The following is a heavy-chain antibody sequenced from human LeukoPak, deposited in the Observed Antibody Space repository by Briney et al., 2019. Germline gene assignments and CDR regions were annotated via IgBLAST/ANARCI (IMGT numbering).Heavy chain of an antibody. D-gene: IGHD3-9*01. Sequence: ASVKVSCKASGYTFTSYYMHWVRQAPGQGLEWMEIINPSGGSTSYAQKFQGRVTMTRDTSTSTVYMELSSLRSEDTAVYYCARAKAGIVLRYFDWLFEDDAFDIWGQGTMVTVSS. CDR1: GYTFTSYY. V-gene: IGHV1-46*01. J-gene: IGHJ3*02. CDR2: INPSGGST. CDR3: ARAKAGIVLRYFDWLFEDDAFDI.